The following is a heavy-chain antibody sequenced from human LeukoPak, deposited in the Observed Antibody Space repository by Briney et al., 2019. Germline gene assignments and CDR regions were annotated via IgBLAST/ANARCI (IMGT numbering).Heavy chain of an antibody. CDR1: GGSISSGGNY. Sequence: SETLSLTCTVSGGSISSGGNYWSWIRQHPGKDLEWIGYIYYSGRTFYDPSLKSRVTISVDTSKNQFFLTLSSVTAADTAIYYCARHDDIAVFRNGMDVWGPGTTVTVSS. J-gene: IGHJ6*02. CDR2: IYYSGRT. V-gene: IGHV4-31*03. D-gene: IGHD6-19*01. CDR3: ARHDDIAVFRNGMDV.